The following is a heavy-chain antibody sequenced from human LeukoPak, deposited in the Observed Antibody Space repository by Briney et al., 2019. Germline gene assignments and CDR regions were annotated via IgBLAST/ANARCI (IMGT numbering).Heavy chain of an antibody. Sequence: GGSLRLSCAASGFTFDDYAMHWVRQAPGKGLEWVPGISWNSGSIGYADSVKGRFTISRDNAKNSLYLQMNSLRAEDTALYYCARAYSNYGMDVWGQGTTVTVSS. J-gene: IGHJ6*02. D-gene: IGHD4-4*01. CDR1: GFTFDDYA. V-gene: IGHV3-9*01. CDR2: ISWNSGSI. CDR3: ARAYSNYGMDV.